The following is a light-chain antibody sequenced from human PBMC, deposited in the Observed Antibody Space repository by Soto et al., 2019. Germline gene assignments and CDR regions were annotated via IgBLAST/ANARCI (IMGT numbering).Light chain of an antibody. CDR2: AAS. CDR3: QQYYSYPST. V-gene: IGKV1-8*01. J-gene: IGKJ3*01. CDR1: QGISSY. Sequence: AIRMTQSPSSFSASTGDRVTITCRASQGISSYLACYQQKPGKAPKLLIYAASTLQSGVPSRFSGSGSWTYFTLTIICLQSEDCATSYCQQYYSYPSTYGPGTQGDI.